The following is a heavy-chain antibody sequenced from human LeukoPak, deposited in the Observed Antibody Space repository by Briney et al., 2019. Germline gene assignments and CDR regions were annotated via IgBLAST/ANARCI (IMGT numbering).Heavy chain of an antibody. CDR2: MYSGGST. D-gene: IGHD1-1*01. J-gene: IGHJ6*02. CDR3: ASSGTASRGAMDV. V-gene: IGHV3-66*01. Sequence: PGVTLRFSGAASGFTGNSNFMTRLRPAPGLGLEWFSAMYSGGSTFYADSVRGRFNISRDNSKKTMFLQMSSLRVEDAAVYYCASSGTASRGAMDVWGQGTTVTVSS. CDR1: GFTGNSNF.